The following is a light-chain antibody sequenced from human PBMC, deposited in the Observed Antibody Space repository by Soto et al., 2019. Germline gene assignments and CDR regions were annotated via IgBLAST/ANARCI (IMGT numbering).Light chain of an antibody. CDR2: DAS. J-gene: IGKJ4*01. CDR3: QQRSNWPPPLP. CDR1: QSVSRY. Sequence: EIVFTQSPATLSLSPGERATLSCRASQSVSRYLAWYQQKPGQAPRLLLYDASHRATGIPARFSGSGSGTDFTLTISSLEPEDFAVHYCQQRSNWPPPLPFGGGTKVEI. V-gene: IGKV3-11*01.